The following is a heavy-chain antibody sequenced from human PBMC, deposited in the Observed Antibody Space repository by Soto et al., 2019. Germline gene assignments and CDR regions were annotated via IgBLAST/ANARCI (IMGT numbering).Heavy chain of an antibody. Sequence: EASVKVSCKASGYTFTSYGISWVRQAPGQGLEWMGWISAYNGNTNYAQKLQGRVTMTTDTSTSTAYMELRSLRSDDTAVYYCASRSGWHEDTYHDAFDIWGQGTMVTVSS. V-gene: IGHV1-18*04. CDR2: ISAYNGNT. CDR3: ASRSGWHEDTYHDAFDI. D-gene: IGHD6-19*01. CDR1: GYTFTSYG. J-gene: IGHJ3*02.